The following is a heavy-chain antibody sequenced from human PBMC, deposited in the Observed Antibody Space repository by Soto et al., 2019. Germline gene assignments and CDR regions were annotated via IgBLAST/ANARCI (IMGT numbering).Heavy chain of an antibody. CDR2: ISAYNGNT. Sequence: QVPLVQSGGEVKKPGASVRVSCKASGYTFTSSDITWVRQAPGQGLEWMGWISAYNGNTNYAQKLQGRVNMTTDTSTNTAYMELRNLISDDTAVYFCASVRSPGHPPYNWFDPWGQGTLVTVSS. V-gene: IGHV1-18*04. CDR3: ASVRSPGHPPYNWFDP. CDR1: GYTFTSSD. J-gene: IGHJ5*02.